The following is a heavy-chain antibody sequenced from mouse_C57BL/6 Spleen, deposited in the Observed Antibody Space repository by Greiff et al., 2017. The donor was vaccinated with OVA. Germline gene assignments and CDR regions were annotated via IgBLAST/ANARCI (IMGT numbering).Heavy chain of an antibody. J-gene: IGHJ3*01. V-gene: IGHV1-52*01. CDR2: IDPSDSET. D-gene: IGHD1-1*02. CDR1: GYTFTSYW. CDR3: AREGDYGFAY. Sequence: QVQLQQPGAELVRPGSSVKLSCKASGYTFTSYWMHWVKQRPIQGLEWIGNIDPSDSETHYNQKFKDKATLTVDKSSGTAYMQLSSLTSEDSAVYYCAREGDYGFAYWGQGTLVTVSA.